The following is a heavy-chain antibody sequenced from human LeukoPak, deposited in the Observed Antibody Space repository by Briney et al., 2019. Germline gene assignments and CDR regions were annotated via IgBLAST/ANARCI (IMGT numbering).Heavy chain of an antibody. V-gene: IGHV3-23*01. D-gene: IGHD3-16*02. CDR3: GPAVRDY. CDR2: VSGSGGGK. J-gene: IGHJ4*02. Sequence: PGGSLRLSCAASGFSFSSYGMSWVRKAPAEGLEWVSAVSGSGGGKYYADSVKGRFTISRDNSKNTLYLQMNSLRAEDTAVYYRGPAVRDYWGQGTLVTVSS. CDR1: GFSFSSYG.